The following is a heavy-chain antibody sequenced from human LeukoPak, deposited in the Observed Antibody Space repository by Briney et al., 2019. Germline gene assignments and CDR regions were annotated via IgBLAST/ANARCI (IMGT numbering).Heavy chain of an antibody. Sequence: GGSLRLSCAASGFTFSSYAMSWVRQTPGKGLEWVTAISGSGGSTYYADSVKGRFTISRDNSKNTLYLQMNSLRAEDTAVYYCAKDGTWFGPISAFDIWGQGTMVTVSS. CDR1: GFTFSSYA. V-gene: IGHV3-23*01. J-gene: IGHJ3*02. CDR2: ISGSGGST. CDR3: AKDGTWFGPISAFDI. D-gene: IGHD3-10*01.